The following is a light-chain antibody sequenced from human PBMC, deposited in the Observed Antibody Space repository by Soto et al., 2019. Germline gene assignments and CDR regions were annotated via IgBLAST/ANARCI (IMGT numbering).Light chain of an antibody. V-gene: IGKV3-20*01. J-gene: IGKJ1*01. Sequence: EIVLTQSPGTLSLSPGETLSLSCRSSQSVRRYLAWYQHKPGQAPRLLIYDASNRATGIPERFSGSGSGTDFTLTITRLEPEDFAVYYCQQYDSSPRTFGQGTKVEIK. CDR3: QQYDSSPRT. CDR1: QSVRRY. CDR2: DAS.